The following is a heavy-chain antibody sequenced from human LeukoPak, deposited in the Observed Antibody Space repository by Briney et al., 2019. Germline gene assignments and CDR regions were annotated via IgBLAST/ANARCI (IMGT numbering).Heavy chain of an antibody. V-gene: IGHV3-33*01. D-gene: IGHD4-17*01. CDR1: GFTFSSYG. J-gene: IGHJ5*02. CDR2: IWYDGSNK. Sequence: GRSLRLSCAASGFTFSSYGMHWVRQAPGKGLEWAAVIWYDGSNKYYADSVKGRFTISRDNSKNTLYLQMNSLRAEDTAVYYCARELYGDYSNWFDPWGQGTLVTVSS. CDR3: ARELYGDYSNWFDP.